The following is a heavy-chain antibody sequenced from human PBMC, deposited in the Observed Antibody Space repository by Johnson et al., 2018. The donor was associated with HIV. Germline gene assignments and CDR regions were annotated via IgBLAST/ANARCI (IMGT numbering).Heavy chain of an antibody. J-gene: IGHJ3*02. Sequence: QMLLVESGGGVVQPGGSLRLSCAASGFTFSSYGMHWVRQAPGKGLEWVAFIRYDGSNKYYADSVKGRFTISRDNSKTTLCLQMNSLRAGDTAVYFCARGKDMAGTGAFDIWGQGTMVTVSS. CDR2: IRYDGSNK. D-gene: IGHD6-19*01. CDR1: GFTFSSYG. V-gene: IGHV3-30*02. CDR3: ARGKDMAGTGAFDI.